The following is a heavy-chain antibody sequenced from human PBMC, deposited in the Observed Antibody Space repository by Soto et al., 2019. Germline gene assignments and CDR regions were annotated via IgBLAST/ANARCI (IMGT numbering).Heavy chain of an antibody. CDR3: ATGGADRDYYYYGMDV. V-gene: IGHV3-9*01. J-gene: IGHJ6*02. CDR2: ISWNSGSI. Sequence: GGSLRLSCAASGFTFDDYAMHWVRQAPGKGLEWVSGISWNSGSIGYADSVKGRFTISRDNAKNSLYLQMNSLRAEDTALYYCATGGADRDYYYYGMDVWGQGPTVTVYS. CDR1: GFTFDDYA.